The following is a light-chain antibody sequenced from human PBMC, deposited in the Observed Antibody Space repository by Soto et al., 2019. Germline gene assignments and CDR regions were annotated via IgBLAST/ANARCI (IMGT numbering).Light chain of an antibody. V-gene: IGKV1-39*01. J-gene: IGKJ1*01. CDR1: QSISSY. CDR3: QQSYSTPRT. CDR2: AAS. Sequence: PSSLSACVGDRVTITCRASQSISSYLNWYQQKPGKALKLLIYAASSLQSGVPSRFSGSGSGTDFTLTISSLQPEDFATYYCQQSYSTPRTFGQGTKVDIK.